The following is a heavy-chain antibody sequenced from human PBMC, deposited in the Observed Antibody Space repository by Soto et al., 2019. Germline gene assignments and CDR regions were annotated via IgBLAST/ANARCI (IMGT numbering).Heavy chain of an antibody. CDR1: GFTFSAYG. CDR2: MSKDGSNK. J-gene: IGHJ6*02. V-gene: IGHV3-30*18. CDR3: AKGSSSVYYYYYGIDV. Sequence: QVQLVESGGGVVQPGRPLRLSCTASGFTFSAYGMHWVRQAPGKGLEWVAVMSKDGSNKYYADSVKGRFTISRDNSKNTLYLQMNSLRADDTAVYYCAKGSSSVYYYYYGIDVWGQGTTVTVSS. D-gene: IGHD6-13*01.